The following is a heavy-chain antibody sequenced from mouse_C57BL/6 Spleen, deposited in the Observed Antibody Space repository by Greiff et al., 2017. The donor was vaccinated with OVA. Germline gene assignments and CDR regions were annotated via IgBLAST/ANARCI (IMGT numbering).Heavy chain of an antibody. CDR1: GYTFTDYE. D-gene: IGHD1-1*01. CDR2: IDPETGGT. V-gene: IGHV1-15*01. J-gene: IGHJ3*01. CDR3: TRWDYYGSSYPRAY. Sequence: VQVVESGAELVRPGASVTLSCKASGYTFTDYEMHWVKQTPVHGLEWIGAIDPETGGTAYNQKFKGKAILTADKSSSTAYMELRSLTSEDSAVYYCTRWDYYGSSYPRAYWGQGTLVTVSA.